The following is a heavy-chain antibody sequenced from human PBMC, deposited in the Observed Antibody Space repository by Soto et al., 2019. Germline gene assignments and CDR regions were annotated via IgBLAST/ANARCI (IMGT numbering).Heavy chain of an antibody. J-gene: IGHJ4*02. CDR1: GSIFGGYG. D-gene: IGHD1-26*01. Sequence: GGSLRLSCAASGSIFGGYGMHWVRQAPGKGLEWVAGIRFDGSNENYADSAKGRFTISRDNSKNMLYLQMNSLSVEDTAVYYCARXGVGATVFFGYFDYWGQGALVTVSS. CDR3: ARXGVGATVFFGYFDY. CDR2: IRFDGSNE. V-gene: IGHV3-33*01.